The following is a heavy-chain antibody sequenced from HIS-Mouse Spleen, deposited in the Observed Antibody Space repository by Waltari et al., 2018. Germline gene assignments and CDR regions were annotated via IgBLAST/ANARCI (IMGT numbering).Heavy chain of an antibody. D-gene: IGHD2-21*02. CDR1: GGSISSSSYY. CDR2: IYYSGST. V-gene: IGHV4-39*01. J-gene: IGHJ3*02. CDR3: AAPGVVVTAILDAFDI. Sequence: QLQLQESGPGLVKPSETLSLTCTVSGGSISSSSYYWGWIRQPPGKGLEWIGSIYYSGSTSSNPTLKSRVTISVDTSKNQFSRKLSSVTAADTAVYYCAAPGVVVTAILDAFDIWGQGTMVTVSS.